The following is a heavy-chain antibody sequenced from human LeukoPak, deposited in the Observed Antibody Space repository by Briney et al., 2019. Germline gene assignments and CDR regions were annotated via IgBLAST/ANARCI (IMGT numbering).Heavy chain of an antibody. D-gene: IGHD3-10*02. J-gene: IGHJ6*04. CDR1: GFTFSSYW. Sequence: GGSLRLSCAASGFTFSSYWMHWVRQAPGKGLVWVSRIKTDGSNTNYADSVKGRFTISRDNAKNTLYLQMSSLRAEDTAVYYCAELGITMIGGVWGKGTTVTISS. CDR2: IKTDGSNT. V-gene: IGHV3-74*01. CDR3: AELGITMIGGV.